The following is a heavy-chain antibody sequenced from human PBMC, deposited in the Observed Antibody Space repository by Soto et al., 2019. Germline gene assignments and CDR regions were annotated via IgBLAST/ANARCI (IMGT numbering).Heavy chain of an antibody. V-gene: IGHV3-9*01. Sequence: EVQLVESGGGLVQPGRSLRLSCAASGFTFDDYAMHWVRQAPGKGLEWVSGISWNSGSIGYADSVKGRFTISRDNAKNSLYLQMNSLRAEDTALYYCAKDVEYGSGSYYYFDYWGQGTLVTVSS. CDR2: ISWNSGSI. D-gene: IGHD3-10*01. CDR1: GFTFDDYA. CDR3: AKDVEYGSGSYYYFDY. J-gene: IGHJ4*02.